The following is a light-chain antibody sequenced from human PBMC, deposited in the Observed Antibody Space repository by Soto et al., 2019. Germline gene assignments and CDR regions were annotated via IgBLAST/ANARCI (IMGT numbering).Light chain of an antibody. CDR1: SNDVGGYNL. CDR3: SSYTSSSTLVV. Sequence: QLVLTQPASVSGSPGQSITVSCTGTSNDVGGYNLVSWYQQHPGKAPKLMIYEVTNRPSGVSNRFSGSKSGNTASLIISGLQAEDEADYYCSSYTSSSTLVVFGGGTQLTVL. J-gene: IGLJ2*01. V-gene: IGLV2-14*02. CDR2: EVT.